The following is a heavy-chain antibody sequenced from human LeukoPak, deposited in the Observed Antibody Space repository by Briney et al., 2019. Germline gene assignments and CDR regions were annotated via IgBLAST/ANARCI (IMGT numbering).Heavy chain of an antibody. CDR3: ARGRGVVTATYYFDY. Sequence: AGGSLRLSCAASGFTFDDYGMSWVRQAPGKGLEWVSGINWNGGSTGYADSAKGRFTISRDNAKNSLYLQMNSLRAEDTALYYCARGRGVVTATYYFDYWGQGTLVTVSS. V-gene: IGHV3-20*04. D-gene: IGHD2-21*02. CDR2: INWNGGST. CDR1: GFTFDDYG. J-gene: IGHJ4*02.